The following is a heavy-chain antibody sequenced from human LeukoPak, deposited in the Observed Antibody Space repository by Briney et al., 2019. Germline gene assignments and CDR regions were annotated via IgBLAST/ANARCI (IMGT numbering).Heavy chain of an antibody. D-gene: IGHD2-2*01. V-gene: IGHV3-23*01. CDR3: AKVGARGCSSSTCFIY. CDR2: SCGSGDTT. J-gene: IGHJ4*02. CDR1: GFTFRSYA. Sequence: GGSLRLSCAASGFTFRSYAMSWVRQAPWKGLEGVSASCGSGDTTYYADSVKGRFTISRDNSKNTLYLQMNSLRPEDTAVYYCAKVGARGCSSSTCFIYWGQGTLVTVSS.